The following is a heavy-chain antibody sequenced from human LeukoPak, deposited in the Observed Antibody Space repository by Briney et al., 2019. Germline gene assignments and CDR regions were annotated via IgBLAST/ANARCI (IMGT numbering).Heavy chain of an antibody. D-gene: IGHD6-13*01. J-gene: IGHJ5*01. Sequence: PGGSLRLSCAASGFIFSSYSMNWVRQAPGKGLEWVSFISTSSSYIYYADSVKGRFTISRDNSKNTLYLQMNSLRAEDTAVYYCASRLAAAAINWFDPWGQGTLVTVSS. CDR1: GFIFSSYS. CDR3: ASRLAAAAINWFDP. CDR2: ISTSSSYI. V-gene: IGHV3-21*01.